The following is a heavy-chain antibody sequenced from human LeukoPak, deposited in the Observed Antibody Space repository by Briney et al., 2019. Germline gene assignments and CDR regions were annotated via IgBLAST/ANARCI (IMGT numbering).Heavy chain of an antibody. D-gene: IGHD6-13*01. Sequence: GGSLRLSCAASGFTFSSYSMNWVRQAPGKGLEWVSSISSSSRYIYYADSVKGRFTISRDNAKNSLYLQMNSLRAEDTAVYYCAREIERSSCPSFDYWGQGTLVTVSS. CDR3: AREIERSSCPSFDY. V-gene: IGHV3-21*01. CDR2: ISSSSRYI. J-gene: IGHJ4*02. CDR1: GFTFSSYS.